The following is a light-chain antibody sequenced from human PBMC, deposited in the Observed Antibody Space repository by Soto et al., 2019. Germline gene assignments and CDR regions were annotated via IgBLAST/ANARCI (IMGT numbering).Light chain of an antibody. V-gene: IGKV1-27*01. J-gene: IGKJ3*01. CDR2: HAS. Sequence: DIQMTQSPSSLSASIGDRVTITCRASQGISNYLAWYQEKPGKAPELLIYHASTLQSGVPSRFSGSGSGTDFTLTISSLQPADVATYYCQNYNNFLFTFGPGTKVDIK. CDR3: QNYNNFLFT. CDR1: QGISNY.